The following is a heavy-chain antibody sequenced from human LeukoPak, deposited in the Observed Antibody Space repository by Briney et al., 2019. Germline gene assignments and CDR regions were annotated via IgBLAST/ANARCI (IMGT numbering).Heavy chain of an antibody. CDR3: ARGPPKNWFDP. CDR1: GYTFTGYY. CDR2: INPNSGST. J-gene: IGHJ5*02. Sequence: ASVKVSCKASGYTFTGYYMHWVRQAPGQGLEWMGWINPNSGSTNFAQKFQGRVTMTRDTSISTAYMELSRLRSDDTAVYYCARGPPKNWFDPWGQGTLVTVSS. V-gene: IGHV1-2*02.